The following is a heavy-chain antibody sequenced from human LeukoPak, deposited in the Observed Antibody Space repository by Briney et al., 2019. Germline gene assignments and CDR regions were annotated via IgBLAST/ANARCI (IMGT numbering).Heavy chain of an antibody. CDR1: GYTFTSYG. CDR3: ATGRGYYDSSGYRSYYYGMDV. CDR2: ISAYNGNT. V-gene: IGHV1-18*01. D-gene: IGHD3-22*01. Sequence: ASVKVSCKASGYTFTSYGISWVRQAPGQGLEWMGWISAYNGNTNYAQKLQGRVTMTTDTSTSTAYMELRSLRSDDTAVYYCATGRGYYDSSGYRSYYYGMDVWGQGTTVTVSS. J-gene: IGHJ6*02.